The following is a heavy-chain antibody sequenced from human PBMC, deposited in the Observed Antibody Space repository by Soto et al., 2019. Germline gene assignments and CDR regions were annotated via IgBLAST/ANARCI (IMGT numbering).Heavy chain of an antibody. V-gene: IGHV3-23*01. CDR2: ISGSGGST. D-gene: IGHD3-3*01. CDR1: GFTFSSYS. J-gene: IGHJ4*02. CDR3: AKVLYYDFWSGYSLFDY. Sequence: GSLSLSCAASGFTFSSYSMSWVRHAPGKWLEWVSAISGSGGSTYYADSVKGRFTISRDNSKNTLYLQMNSLRAEDTAVYYCAKVLYYDFWSGYSLFDYWGQGTLVTVSS.